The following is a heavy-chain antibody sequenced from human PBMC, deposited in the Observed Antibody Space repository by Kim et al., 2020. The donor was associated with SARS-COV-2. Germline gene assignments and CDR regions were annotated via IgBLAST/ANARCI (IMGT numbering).Heavy chain of an antibody. Sequence: GGSLRLSCAASGFTFDDYAMHWVRQAPGKGLEWVSGISWNSGSIGYADSVKGRFTISRDNAKNSLYLQMNSLRAEDTALYYCAKATFKGDYYYYGMDVWGQGTTVTVSS. CDR2: ISWNSGSI. CDR1: GFTFDDYA. V-gene: IGHV3-9*01. J-gene: IGHJ6*02. CDR3: AKATFKGDYYYYGMDV. D-gene: IGHD3-16*01.